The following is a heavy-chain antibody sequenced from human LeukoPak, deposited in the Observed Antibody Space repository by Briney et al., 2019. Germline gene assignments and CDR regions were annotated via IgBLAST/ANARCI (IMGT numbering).Heavy chain of an antibody. V-gene: IGHV4-4*07. CDR1: GGSISSYY. Sequence: SETLSLTCTVSGGSISSYYWSWIRQPAGKGLEWIGRIYTSGSTNYNPSLKSRVTISVDKSKNQFSLKLSSVTAAGTAVYYCARDGTQGDCSSTSCYGYYYYMDVWGKGTTVTVSS. D-gene: IGHD2-2*01. J-gene: IGHJ6*03. CDR2: IYTSGST. CDR3: ARDGTQGDCSSTSCYGYYYYMDV.